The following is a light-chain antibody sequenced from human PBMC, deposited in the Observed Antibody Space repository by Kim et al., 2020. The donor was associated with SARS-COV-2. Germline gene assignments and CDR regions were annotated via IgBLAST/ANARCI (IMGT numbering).Light chain of an antibody. J-gene: IGLJ2*01. CDR3: QTWGTGIVV. CDR1: RGHNGYA. CDR2: LNSDGSH. Sequence: SVKLTCTLSRGHNGYAIAWHQQQPEKGPRYLMKLNSDGSHSKGDGIPDRFSGSSSGAERYLTISSLQSEDEADYYCQTWGTGIVVFGGGTQLTVL. V-gene: IGLV4-69*01.